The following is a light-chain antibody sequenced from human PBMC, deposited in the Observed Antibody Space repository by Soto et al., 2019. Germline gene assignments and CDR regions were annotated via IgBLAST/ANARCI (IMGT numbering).Light chain of an antibody. CDR2: GAS. J-gene: IGKJ2*01. Sequence: EIVLTQSPGTLSLSPGERATLSCRASQSVSRNYLAWYQQKHGQAPRLLTYGASTRATAIPDRFSGSGSGTDFTLTISRLEPEDFAVYYCQQYGSSPPYTFGQGTKLEI. V-gene: IGKV3-20*01. CDR3: QQYGSSPPYT. CDR1: QSVSRNY.